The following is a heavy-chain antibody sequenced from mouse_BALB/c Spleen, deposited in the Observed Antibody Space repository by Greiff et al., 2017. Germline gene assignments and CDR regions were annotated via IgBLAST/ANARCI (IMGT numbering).Heavy chain of an antibody. CDR1: GFTFTDYY. J-gene: IGHJ3*01. Sequence: EVMLVESGGGLVQPGGSLRLSCATSGFTFTDYYMSWVRQPPGKALEWLGFIRNKANGYTTEYSASVKGRFTISRDNSQSILYLQMNTLRAEDSATYYCAREYYYGSSPGFAYWGQGTLVTVSA. CDR2: IRNKANGYTT. V-gene: IGHV7-3*02. CDR3: AREYYYGSSPGFAY. D-gene: IGHD1-1*01.